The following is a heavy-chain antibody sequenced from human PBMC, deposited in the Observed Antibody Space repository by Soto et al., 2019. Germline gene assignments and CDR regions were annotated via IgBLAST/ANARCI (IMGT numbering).Heavy chain of an antibody. CDR1: GYTFTSYD. Sequence: QVQLVQSGAEVKKPGASVKVSCKATGYTFTSYDINWVRQATGQGLEWMRWMNPNSGNTGYGQKFQGRATMTRNTSISTAYMELSCLRSEDTAVYYFAREQNVRGFDPWGQVIMVTVSS. J-gene: IGHJ5*02. CDR2: MNPNSGNT. V-gene: IGHV1-8*01. D-gene: IGHD2-8*01. CDR3: AREQNVRGFDP.